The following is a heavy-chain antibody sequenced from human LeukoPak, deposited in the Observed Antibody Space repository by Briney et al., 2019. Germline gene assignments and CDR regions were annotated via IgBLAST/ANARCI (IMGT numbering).Heavy chain of an antibody. D-gene: IGHD3-16*02. V-gene: IGHV3-7*01. CDR1: GFTFSSYW. J-gene: IGHJ4*02. CDR3: ARGVYQFDY. CDR2: MKQDGSEI. Sequence: GGSLRLSCAASGFTFSSYWMTWVRQAPGKGLEWVAYMKQDGSEIYYVDSVTGRFTISSDNANNSLYLQMNSLRAEDTALYYCARGVYQFDYWGQGTLVTVSS.